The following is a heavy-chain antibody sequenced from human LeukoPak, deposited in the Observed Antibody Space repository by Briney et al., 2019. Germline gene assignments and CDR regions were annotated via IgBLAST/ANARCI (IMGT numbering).Heavy chain of an antibody. CDR2: IYSGGST. J-gene: IGHJ4*02. CDR3: ARGSSSDN. V-gene: IGHV3-66*01. CDR1: GFTVRSNY. Sequence: GGCLRLSCAASGFTVRSNYMSWVRQAPGKGLEWVSVIYSGGSTYYADSVKGRFTISRDNSKNTLNLQMNSLRAEDAAVYYCARGSSSDNWGPGTLVTVSS.